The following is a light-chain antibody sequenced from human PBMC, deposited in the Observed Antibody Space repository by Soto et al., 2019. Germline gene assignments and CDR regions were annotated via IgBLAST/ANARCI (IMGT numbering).Light chain of an antibody. CDR3: QHCHSLPLT. V-gene: IGKV1-33*01. Sequence: DIQMTQKPSSLSASVGDRVTISCQASQDISNSLNWYQQKPVKAPKLLIYDASNLETGVPSRFSGSGSGTDFTFTISSLQPEDIATYYCQHCHSLPLTSGQGTRLAIK. CDR1: QDISNS. J-gene: IGKJ5*01. CDR2: DAS.